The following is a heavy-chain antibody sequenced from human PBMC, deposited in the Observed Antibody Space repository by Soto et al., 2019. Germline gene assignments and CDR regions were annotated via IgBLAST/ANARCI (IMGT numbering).Heavy chain of an antibody. J-gene: IGHJ6*02. CDR3: AREGQDLTPDGMDV. CDR2: IWSDGGNK. V-gene: IGHV3-33*01. Sequence: QVQLVESGGGVVQPERSLRVSCAASGFTFSRHAMHWVRQAPGKGLEWVAQIWSDGGNKYYSDSVRGRFTISRDNSKKTVNLHMNSLRAEDTAVSYCAREGQDLTPDGMDVWGQGTTVTVSS. CDR1: GFTFSRHA.